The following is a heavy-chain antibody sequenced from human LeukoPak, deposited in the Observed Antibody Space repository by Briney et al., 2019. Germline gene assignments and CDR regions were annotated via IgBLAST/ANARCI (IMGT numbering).Heavy chain of an antibody. CDR3: ANLAGIAAAGTFDY. V-gene: IGHV3-74*01. CDR1: GFTFSSYW. D-gene: IGHD6-13*01. CDR2: ISSDGSTT. J-gene: IGHJ4*02. Sequence: PGGPLRLSCAASGFTFSSYWMHWVRQAPGKGLLWVSRISSDGSTTTYADSVKGRFTISRDNAKNTLYLQMNSLRAEDTAVYYCANLAGIAAAGTFDYWGQGTLVTVSS.